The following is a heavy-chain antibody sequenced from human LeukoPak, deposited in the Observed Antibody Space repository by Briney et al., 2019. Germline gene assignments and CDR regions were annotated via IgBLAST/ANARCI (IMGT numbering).Heavy chain of an antibody. CDR2: IYSGGST. D-gene: IGHD4-17*01. CDR3: ARDTYTSVTAMDV. Sequence: GGSLRLSCAASGFTVSSNYMSWVRQAPGKGLEWVSVIYSGGSTYYADSVKGRFTISRDNSKNTLYLQMNSLRAEDTAVYYCARDTYTSVTAMDVWGKGPRSPCPQ. V-gene: IGHV3-66*01. J-gene: IGHJ6*01. CDR1: GFTVSSNY.